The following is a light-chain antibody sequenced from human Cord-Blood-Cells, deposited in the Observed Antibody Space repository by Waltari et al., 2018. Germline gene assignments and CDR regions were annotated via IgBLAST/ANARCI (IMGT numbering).Light chain of an antibody. CDR1: SSDVAGYNY. J-gene: IGLJ2*01. CDR3: SSYTSSSTRV. CDR2: DVS. V-gene: IGLV2-14*01. Sequence: QSALTQPASASGSPAQSSTISYTGTSSDVAGYNYVSWYQQHPGKAPKLMIYDVSNRPSGVSNRFSGSKSGNTASLTISGLQAEDEADYYCSSYTSSSTRVFGGGTKLTVL.